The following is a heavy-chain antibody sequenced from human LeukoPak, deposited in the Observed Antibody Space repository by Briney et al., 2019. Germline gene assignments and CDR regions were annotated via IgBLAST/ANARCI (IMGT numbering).Heavy chain of an antibody. D-gene: IGHD5-12*01. Sequence: PSETLSLTCTVSGGSISSSSYYWGWIRQPPGKGLEWIGSIYYSGSTYYNPSLKSRVTISVDTSKNQFSLKLSSVTAADTAVYYCARDHYSGYDEGGYFDYWGQGTLVTVSS. J-gene: IGHJ4*02. V-gene: IGHV4-39*07. CDR2: IYYSGST. CDR3: ARDHYSGYDEGGYFDY. CDR1: GGSISSSSYY.